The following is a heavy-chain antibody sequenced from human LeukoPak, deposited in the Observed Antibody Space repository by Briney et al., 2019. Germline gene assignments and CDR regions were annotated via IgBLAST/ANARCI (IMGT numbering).Heavy chain of an antibody. Sequence: PSETLSLTCSVSGGSISSYYWSWIRQPAGKGLEWIGRIYSSGSTNYNPSLKTRVTRSLDTSKNQFSLNLTTVTAADTAVYYCARTSARGAQFDYWGQGTLVTVSS. V-gene: IGHV4-4*07. J-gene: IGHJ4*02. CDR3: ARTSARGAQFDY. D-gene: IGHD3-10*01. CDR2: IYSSGST. CDR1: GGSISSYY.